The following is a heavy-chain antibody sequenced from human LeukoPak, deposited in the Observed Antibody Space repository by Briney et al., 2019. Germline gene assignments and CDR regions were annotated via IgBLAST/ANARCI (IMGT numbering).Heavy chain of an antibody. CDR2: IYYSGST. V-gene: IGHV4-59*01. Sequence: KASETLSLTCTISGGSISSYYWSWIRQSPGKGLEWIGYIYYSGSTNYNPSLKSRVTISVGTSKNQFSLKLSSVTAADTAVYYCARSSVYYYDSSGYPDYWGQGTLVTVSS. CDR3: ARSSVYYYDSSGYPDY. J-gene: IGHJ4*02. CDR1: GGSISSYY. D-gene: IGHD3-22*01.